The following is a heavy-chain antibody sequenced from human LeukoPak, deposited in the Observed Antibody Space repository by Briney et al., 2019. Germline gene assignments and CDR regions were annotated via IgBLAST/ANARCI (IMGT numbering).Heavy chain of an antibody. CDR2: IYTSGST. CDR1: GGSISSGSYY. J-gene: IGHJ2*01. CDR3: ARSYGALPSYWYFDL. D-gene: IGHD4-17*01. V-gene: IGHV4-61*02. Sequence: PSETLSLTCTVSGGSISSGSYYWSWIRQPAGKGLEWIGRIYTSGSTNYNPSLKSRVTISVDTSKNQFSLKLSSVTAADTAVYYCARSYGALPSYWYFDLWGRGTLGTVSS.